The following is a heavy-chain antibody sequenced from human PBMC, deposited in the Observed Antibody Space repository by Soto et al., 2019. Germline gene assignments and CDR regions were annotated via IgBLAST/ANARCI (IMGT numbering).Heavy chain of an antibody. CDR1: GGSISSYY. V-gene: IGHV4-59*08. CDR3: ARVSSSYDSQPFFDY. D-gene: IGHD6-6*01. Sequence: SETLSLTCTVSGGSISSYYWSWIRQPPGKGLEWMGYIYYSGSTNYNPSLKSRVTISVDTSKNQFSLKLSSVTAADTAVYYCARVSSSYDSQPFFDYWGQGTLVTVSS. CDR2: IYYSGST. J-gene: IGHJ4*02.